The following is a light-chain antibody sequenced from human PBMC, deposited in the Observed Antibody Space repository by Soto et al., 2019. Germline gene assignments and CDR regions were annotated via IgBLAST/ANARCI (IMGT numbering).Light chain of an antibody. CDR1: QSVYNF. CDR2: GAS. Sequence: EIVLTQSPATLSLSPGARATLSCRASQSVYNFLAWYQQKPGQPPRLLIYGASNRATGIPARFSGSGSGTDFTLTISSLEAEDFAVYFCQQRTHGPTGASFGGGTKVEIK. J-gene: IGKJ4*01. CDR3: QQRTHGPTGAS. V-gene: IGKV3-11*01.